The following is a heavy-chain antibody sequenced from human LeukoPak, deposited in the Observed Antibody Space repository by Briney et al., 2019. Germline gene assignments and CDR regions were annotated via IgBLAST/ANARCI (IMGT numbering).Heavy chain of an antibody. CDR3: ANGSPYSLLDY. CDR1: GGSFSGYY. V-gene: IGHV4-34*01. CDR2: INHSGST. Sequence: PSETLSLTCAVYGGSFSGYYWSWIRQPPGKGLEWIGEINHSGSTNYNPSLKSRVTISVDTSKNQFSLKLSSVTAADTAVYYCANGSPYSLLDYWGQGTLVTVSS. J-gene: IGHJ4*02. D-gene: IGHD4-11*01.